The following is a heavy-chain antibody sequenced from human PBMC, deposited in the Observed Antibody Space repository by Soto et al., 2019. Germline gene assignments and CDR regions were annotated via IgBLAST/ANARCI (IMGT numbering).Heavy chain of an antibody. CDR2: IKQDGNEK. CDR3: ARDSGYGNDY. Sequence: GGSLRLSCAASGFTFSIHWMNWVRQAPGKGLEWVANIKQDGNEKYYVDSVKGRFTISRYNAKNSLFLQMNSLRAEDTAVYYCARDSGYGNDYWGQGTLVTVSS. V-gene: IGHV3-7*01. J-gene: IGHJ4*02. CDR1: GFTFSIHW. D-gene: IGHD3-10*01.